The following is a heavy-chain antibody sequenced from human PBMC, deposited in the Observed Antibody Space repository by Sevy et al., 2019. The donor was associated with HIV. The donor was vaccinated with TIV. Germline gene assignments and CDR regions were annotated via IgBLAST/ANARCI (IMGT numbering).Heavy chain of an antibody. V-gene: IGHV4-38-2*01. Sequence: SETLSLTCAVSGYSISSGYYWGWIRQPPGKGLEWIGSIYHSGSTYYNPSLKSRVTISVDTSKNQFSLKLSSVIAADTAVYYCARDMGSSGYYYGGRHFDYWGQGTLVTVSS. CDR3: ARDMGSSGYYYGGRHFDY. D-gene: IGHD3-22*01. CDR1: GYSISSGYY. CDR2: IYHSGST. J-gene: IGHJ4*02.